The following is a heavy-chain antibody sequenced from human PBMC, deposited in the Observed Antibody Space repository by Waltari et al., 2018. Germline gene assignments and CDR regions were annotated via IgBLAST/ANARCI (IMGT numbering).Heavy chain of an antibody. CDR1: GYRFCAYG. V-gene: IGHV1-18*04. CDR2: ISGYNGDT. Sequence: QVQLVQSGAEVKEPGAAVRVSCKTSGYRFCAYGIIVVRQAPGQGLDWMGRISGYNGDTKYGQNFVDRLFLRTDPSTNTAYLELKSLTSDDTALYYCARDLPLAGADPWGQGTLVTVSS. CDR3: ARDLPLAGADP. J-gene: IGHJ5*02. D-gene: IGHD6-13*01.